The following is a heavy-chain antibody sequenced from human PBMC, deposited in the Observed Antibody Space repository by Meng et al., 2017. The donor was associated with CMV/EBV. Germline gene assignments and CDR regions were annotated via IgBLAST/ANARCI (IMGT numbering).Heavy chain of an antibody. D-gene: IGHD2-15*01. CDR3: ARAVYCSGGSCYSVGGDWFDP. Sequence: VLLQEQGLVLGKSSEALSLTCTVSGGVTGSFYWSWIRRPPGMGLEWIRYIDYSGGTNYNPTLKSRVTISFDTSQNKFSLKLISVTATDTAEYYCARAVYCSGGSCYSVGGDWFDPWGQGTLVTVSS. CDR2: IDYSGGT. V-gene: IGHV4-59*01. CDR1: GGVTGSFY. J-gene: IGHJ5*02.